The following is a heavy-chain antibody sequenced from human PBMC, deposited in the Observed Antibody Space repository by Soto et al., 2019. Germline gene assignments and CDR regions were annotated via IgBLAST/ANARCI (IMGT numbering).Heavy chain of an antibody. CDR1: GFTFSSYA. V-gene: IGHV3-23*01. CDR3: ANSPRSSGYSKYYFDY. D-gene: IGHD3-22*01. CDR2: ISGSGGST. Sequence: VGSLRRSCAASGFTFSSYAMSWVRQAQGKGLEWASAISGSGGSTYYADYVKGRFTISRDNSKNTLYLQMNSLRAEDTAVYYCANSPRSSGYSKYYFDYWGQGSLVTVSS. J-gene: IGHJ4*02.